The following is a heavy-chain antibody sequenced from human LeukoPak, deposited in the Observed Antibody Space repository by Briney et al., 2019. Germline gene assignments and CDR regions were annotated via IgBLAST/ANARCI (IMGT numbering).Heavy chain of an antibody. V-gene: IGHV1-2*02. CDR3: ARVWIQLPDY. D-gene: IGHD5-18*01. CDR2: INPNSGGT. Sequence: GASVKVSCKASGYTFTSYGISWVRQAPGQGLEWMGWINPNSGGTNYAQKFQGRVTMTRDTSISTAYMELSRLRSDDTAVYYCARVWIQLPDYWGQGTLVTVSS. J-gene: IGHJ4*02. CDR1: GYTFTSYG.